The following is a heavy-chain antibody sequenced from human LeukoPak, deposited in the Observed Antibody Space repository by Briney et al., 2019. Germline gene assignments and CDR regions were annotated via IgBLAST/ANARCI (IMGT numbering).Heavy chain of an antibody. Sequence: SETLSLTCAVYGGSFSGYYWSWIRQPPGKGLEWIGEINHSGSTNYNPSLKSRVTISVDTSKNQFSLKLSSVTAADTAVYYRARGDCSSTSCYIEGWFDPWGQGTLVTVSS. CDR2: INHSGST. J-gene: IGHJ5*02. CDR1: GGSFSGYY. CDR3: ARGDCSSTSCYIEGWFDP. D-gene: IGHD2-2*01. V-gene: IGHV4-34*01.